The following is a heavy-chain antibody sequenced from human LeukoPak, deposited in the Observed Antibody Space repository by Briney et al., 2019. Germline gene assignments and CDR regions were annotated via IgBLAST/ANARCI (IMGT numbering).Heavy chain of an antibody. CDR1: GFTFSDYY. CDR2: ISTSGNSNSI. Sequence: GGSLRLSCAASGFTFSDYYMIWVRQAPGKGLEWPSYISTSGNSNSIYYAASVKGRFTISRDNARNSVYLQMDTLRAEDTAVYYCARGLRFINDYWGQGTLVTVSS. CDR3: ARGLRFINDY. J-gene: IGHJ4*02. D-gene: IGHD5/OR15-5a*01. V-gene: IGHV3-11*01.